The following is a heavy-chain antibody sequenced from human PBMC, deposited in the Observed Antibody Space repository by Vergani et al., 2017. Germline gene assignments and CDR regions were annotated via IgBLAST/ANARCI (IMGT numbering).Heavy chain of an antibody. CDR2: ISSSGSSI. V-gene: IGHV3-11*01. J-gene: IGHJ5*02. Sequence: QVQLVESGGGLVKPGGSLRLSCAASGFTFSDYDMSWIRQAPGKGLEWVSYISSSGSSIYYADSVKGRFTISRDNAKNTLYLQMNSLRAADTAVYYCASPVGKRFLEWLGGFDPWGQGTLVTVSS. CDR3: ASPVGKRFLEWLGGFDP. CDR1: GFTFSDYD. D-gene: IGHD3-3*01.